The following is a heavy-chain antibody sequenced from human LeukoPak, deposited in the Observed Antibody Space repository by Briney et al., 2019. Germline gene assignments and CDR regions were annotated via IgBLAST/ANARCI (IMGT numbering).Heavy chain of an antibody. CDR1: GFAFGDDG. CDR2: IRKKGYGEAT. D-gene: IGHD4-17*01. CDR3: VRGLHDYGDSNYYFGQ. Sequence: GGSLRLSCTASGFAFGDDGWSWFRQAPGKGLEWIPSIRKKGYGEATEYAASVRGRFTISRDDAKSIAYLQMNSLKTEDTALYYCVRGLHDYGDSNYYFGQWGQGTLVTVSS. V-gene: IGHV3-49*03. J-gene: IGHJ4*02.